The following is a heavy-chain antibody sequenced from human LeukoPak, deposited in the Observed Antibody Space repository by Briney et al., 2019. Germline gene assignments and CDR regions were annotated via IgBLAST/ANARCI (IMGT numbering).Heavy chain of an antibody. CDR2: NYHGGST. CDR1: GGSISSSNW. Sequence: SGTLSLTCAVSGGSISSSNWWSWVRPPPGKGLELIEENYHGGSTNYNPSLKSRVTISVDKSKYQFSLKLSSVTAADTAVYYCARVPYGDDEYFQHWGQGTLVTVSS. J-gene: IGHJ1*01. CDR3: ARVPYGDDEYFQH. V-gene: IGHV4-4*02. D-gene: IGHD4-17*01.